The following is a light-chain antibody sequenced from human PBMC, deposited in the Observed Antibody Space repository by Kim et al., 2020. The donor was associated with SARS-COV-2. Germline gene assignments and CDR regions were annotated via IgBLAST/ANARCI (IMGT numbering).Light chain of an antibody. CDR3: QQRTDWPIT. V-gene: IGKV3-11*01. Sequence: LSAGERATLSCWASQSVGRFLAWYQQTPGLPPRLLIYGASNRATGIPARFSGSGSGTDFTLTISRLEPEDSAVYYCQQRTDWPITFGQGTRLEIK. CDR2: GAS. J-gene: IGKJ5*01. CDR1: QSVGRF.